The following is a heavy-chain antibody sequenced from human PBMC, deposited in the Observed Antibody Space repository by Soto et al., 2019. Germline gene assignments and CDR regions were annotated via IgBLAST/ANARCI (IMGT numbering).Heavy chain of an antibody. Sequence: PGGSLRLSCAASGLTFTSYVLTWVRQAPGKGLEWVSSISRSGGSTYYADSVKGRFTISRDNSKNTVYLQMDSLRDEDTADYYCAKSLGPYSSSSKRFFDYWGQGTLVTVSS. CDR1: GLTFTSYV. CDR2: ISRSGGST. V-gene: IGHV3-23*01. CDR3: AKSLGPYSSSSKRFFDY. D-gene: IGHD6-6*01. J-gene: IGHJ4*02.